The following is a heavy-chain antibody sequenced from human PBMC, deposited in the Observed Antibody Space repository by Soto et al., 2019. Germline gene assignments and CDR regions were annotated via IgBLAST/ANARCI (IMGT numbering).Heavy chain of an antibody. V-gene: IGHV3-30-3*01. CDR1: GFTFSSYA. D-gene: IGHD1-26*01. CDR3: AREGVLVGATKNYYYGMDV. J-gene: IGHJ6*02. Sequence: QVQLVEAGGGVVQPGRSLRLSCAASGFTFSSYAMHWVRQAPGKGLEWVAVISYDGSNKYYADSVKGRFTISRDNSKNMLYLQMNRLRAEDKAVYYCAREGVLVGATKNYYYGMDVWGQGTTVTVSS. CDR2: ISYDGSNK.